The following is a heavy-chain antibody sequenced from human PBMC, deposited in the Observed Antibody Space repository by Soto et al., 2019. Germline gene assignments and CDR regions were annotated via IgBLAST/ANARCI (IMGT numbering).Heavy chain of an antibody. J-gene: IGHJ4*02. CDR3: ARDPGHRGYFDY. Sequence: QVQLVQSGAEVKKPGSSVKVSCKASGGTFSSYAISWVRQAPGQGLEWMGGIIPIFGTANYAQKFQGRVTITADESPSPAYMEMSSLRSEDTAVYYCARDPGHRGYFDYWGQGTLVTVSS. CDR1: GGTFSSYA. V-gene: IGHV1-69*01. CDR2: IIPIFGTA. D-gene: IGHD2-21*01.